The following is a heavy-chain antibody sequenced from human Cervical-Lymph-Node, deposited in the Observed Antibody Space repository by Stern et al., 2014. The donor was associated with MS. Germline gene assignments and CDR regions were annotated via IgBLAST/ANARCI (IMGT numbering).Heavy chain of an antibody. CDR1: VGSISDYY. D-gene: IGHD4-17*01. CDR2: IDSSGAT. V-gene: IGHV4-4*07. CDR3: ARQTSVTSSLNFYYGMDV. Sequence: QVQLQESGPGLVKPSETLSLTCTVSVGSISDYYWNWIRQPAGKGLEWIGRIDSSGATNYNPSLKSRVTMSVDTPKNQFSLKLTSLSAADTAVYYCARQTSVTSSLNFYYGMDVWGQGTTVTVSS. J-gene: IGHJ6*02.